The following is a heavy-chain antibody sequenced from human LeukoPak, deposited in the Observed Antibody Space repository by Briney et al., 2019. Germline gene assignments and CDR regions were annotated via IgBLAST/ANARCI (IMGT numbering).Heavy chain of an antibody. D-gene: IGHD1-26*01. Sequence: PSETLSLTCTVSGGSISSNGYYWGWIRQPPGKGLEWIGSFYYTGSTFYSPSLKSRVTISVDTSKNQFSLKLSSVTAADTAVYYCARRSGTYHAFDIWGQGTMVTVSS. V-gene: IGHV4-39*01. CDR2: FYYTGST. CDR1: GGSISSNGYY. CDR3: ARRSGTYHAFDI. J-gene: IGHJ3*02.